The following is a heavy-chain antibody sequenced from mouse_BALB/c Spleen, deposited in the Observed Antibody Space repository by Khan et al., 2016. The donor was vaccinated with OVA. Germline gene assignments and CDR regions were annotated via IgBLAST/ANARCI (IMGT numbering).Heavy chain of an antibody. Sequence: VQLQQSGAELVKPGASVKLSCTASGFNIKDTHMHWVKQRPEQCLEWIGRIDPANDNSKYDPRFQGKATITADTSSNTAYLHLSSLTSEDTAVYYCAPAGTGDYFDYWGQGTTLTVSS. V-gene: IGHV14-3*02. D-gene: IGHD4-1*01. CDR2: IDPANDNS. CDR1: GFNIKDTH. CDR3: APAGTGDYFDY. J-gene: IGHJ2*01.